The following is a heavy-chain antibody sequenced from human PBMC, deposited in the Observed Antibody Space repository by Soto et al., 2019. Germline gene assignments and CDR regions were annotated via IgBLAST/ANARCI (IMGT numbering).Heavy chain of an antibody. CDR2: IYYSGST. CDR3: ARRGSSGVIAYFDY. Sequence: SETLSLTCTVSGGSISSYYWSWIRQPPGKGLEWIGYIYYSGSTNYNPTLKSRVTISVDTSKNQFSLKLSSVTAADTAVYYCARRGSSGVIAYFDYGGQGTLVTVSS. D-gene: IGHD3-10*01. CDR1: GGSISSYY. V-gene: IGHV4-59*08. J-gene: IGHJ4*02.